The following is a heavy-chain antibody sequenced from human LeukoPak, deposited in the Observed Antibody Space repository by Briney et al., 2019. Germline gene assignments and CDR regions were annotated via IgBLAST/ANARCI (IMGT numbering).Heavy chain of an antibody. J-gene: IGHJ3*02. Sequence: ASVKVSCKASGYTFTSYAMNWVRQAPGQGLEWMGWINTNTGNPTYAQGFTGRFVFSLDTSVSTAYLQISSLKAEDTAVYYCARDGQWLVFGAFDIWGQGTMVTVSS. CDR1: GYTFTSYA. D-gene: IGHD6-19*01. V-gene: IGHV7-4-1*02. CDR3: ARDGQWLVFGAFDI. CDR2: INTNTGNP.